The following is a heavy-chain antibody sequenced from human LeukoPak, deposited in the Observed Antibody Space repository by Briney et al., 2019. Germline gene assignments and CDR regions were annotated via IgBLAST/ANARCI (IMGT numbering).Heavy chain of an antibody. J-gene: IGHJ3*02. Sequence: GESLKISCKGSGYIFTSYWIGWVRQMPGKGLEWMGIIYPGDSDTRYSPSFQGQVTISADKSISTAYLQWSSLKASDTAMYYCARPNYYDSSGYYVVAFDIWGQGTMVTVSS. CDR1: GYIFTSYW. CDR2: IYPGDSDT. CDR3: ARPNYYDSSGYYVVAFDI. V-gene: IGHV5-51*01. D-gene: IGHD3-22*01.